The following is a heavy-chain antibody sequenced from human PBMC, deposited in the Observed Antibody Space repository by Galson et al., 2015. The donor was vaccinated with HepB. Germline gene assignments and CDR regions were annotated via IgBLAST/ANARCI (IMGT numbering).Heavy chain of an antibody. CDR1: GYSFTSYW. D-gene: IGHD2-2*01. J-gene: IGHJ5*02. CDR2: IDPSDSYT. CDR3: ARHSNSVVVPAAVYNWFDP. Sequence: QSGAEVKKPGESLRISCKGSGYSFTSYWISWVRQMPGKGLEWMGRIDPSDSYTNYSPSFQGHVTISADKSISTAYLQWSSLKASDTAMYYCARHSNSVVVPAAVYNWFDPWGQGTLVTVSS. V-gene: IGHV5-10-1*01.